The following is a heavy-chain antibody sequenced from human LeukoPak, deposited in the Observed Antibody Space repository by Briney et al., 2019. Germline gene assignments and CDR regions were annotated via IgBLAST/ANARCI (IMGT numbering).Heavy chain of an antibody. Sequence: ASVKVSCKTSGYSFNIYEINWVRQATGQGLEWMGWVNPNSGDTDYAQKFQGRLTMTRNTSISTAYMELSSLRSEDTAVYYCARLRFLEWLLPAYYYYYYMDVWGKGTTVTVPS. CDR3: ARLRFLEWLLPAYYYYYYMDV. CDR2: VNPNSGDT. V-gene: IGHV1-8*01. CDR1: GYSFNIYE. J-gene: IGHJ6*03. D-gene: IGHD3-3*01.